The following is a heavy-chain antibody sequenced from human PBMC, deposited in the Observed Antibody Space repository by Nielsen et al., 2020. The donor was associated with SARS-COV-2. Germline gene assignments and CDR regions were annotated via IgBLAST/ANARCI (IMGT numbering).Heavy chain of an antibody. CDR3: AKDVWSGAHQIGPDY. Sequence: GESLKISCAASGFTFSDYGMHWVRQAPGKGLEWVAIVSRDGSDTFYVDSLEGRFTISRDNSKNTVYLEMNSLRAEDTAVYHCAKDVWSGAHQIGPDYWGQGTLVTVPS. CDR1: GFTFSDYG. J-gene: IGHJ4*02. D-gene: IGHD3-3*01. CDR2: VSRDGSDT. V-gene: IGHV3-30*18.